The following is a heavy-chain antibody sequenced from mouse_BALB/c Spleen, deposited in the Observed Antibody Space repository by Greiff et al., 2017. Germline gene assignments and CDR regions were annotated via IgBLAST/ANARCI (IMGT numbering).Heavy chain of an antibody. CDR2: IYPSDSYT. J-gene: IGHJ4*01. CDR3: TRHGYYVGYAMDY. CDR1: GYTFTSYW. Sequence: QVQLQQSGAELVRPGASVKLSCKASGYTFTSYWINWVKQRPGQGLEWIGNIYPSDSYTNYNQKFKDKATLTVDKSSSTAYMQLSSPTSEDSAVYYCTRHGYYVGYAMDYWGQGTSVTVSS. V-gene: IGHV1-69*02. D-gene: IGHD2-3*01.